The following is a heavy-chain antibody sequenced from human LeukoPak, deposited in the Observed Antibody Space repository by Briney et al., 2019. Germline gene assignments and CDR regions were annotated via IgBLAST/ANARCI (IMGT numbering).Heavy chain of an antibody. CDR2: INTGNGNT. V-gene: IGHV1-3*04. CDR3: ARSSSWAEYYFDY. D-gene: IGHD6-13*01. J-gene: IGHJ4*02. CDR1: GYTFTSYA. Sequence: GASVKVSCKASGYTFTSYAMHWVRQAPGQRLEWMGWINTGNGNTKYSQKFQGRVTITRDTSASTAYMELSSLRSEDTVVYYCARSSSWAEYYFDYWGQGTLVTVSS.